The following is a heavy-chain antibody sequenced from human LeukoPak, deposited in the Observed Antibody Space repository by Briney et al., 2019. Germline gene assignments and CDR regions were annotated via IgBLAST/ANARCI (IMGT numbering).Heavy chain of an antibody. CDR1: GGSISSSSYY. CDR3: ARHAYYYGSGSPMTTYYYYYMDV. J-gene: IGHJ6*03. D-gene: IGHD3-10*01. CDR2: IYYSGST. V-gene: IGHV4-39*01. Sequence: SETLSLTCTVSGGSISSSSYYWGWIRQPPGKGLEWIGSIYYSGSTYYNPSLKSRVTISVDTSKNQFSLKLSSVTAADTAVYYCARHAYYYGSGSPMTTYYYYYMDVWGKGTTVTISS.